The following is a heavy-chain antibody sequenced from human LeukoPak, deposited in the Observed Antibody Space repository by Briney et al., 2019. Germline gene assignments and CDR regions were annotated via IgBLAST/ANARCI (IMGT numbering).Heavy chain of an antibody. CDR3: ARVRGEADFWSGEYYYYYYMDV. V-gene: IGHV1-69*05. Sequence: SVKVSCKASGGTFSSYAISWVRQAPGQGLEWMGGIIPIFGTANYAQKFQGRVTITTDESTSTAYMELSSLRSEDTAVYYCARVRGEADFWSGEYYYYYYMDVWGKGTTVTVSS. J-gene: IGHJ6*03. CDR2: IIPIFGTA. D-gene: IGHD3-3*01. CDR1: GGTFSSYA.